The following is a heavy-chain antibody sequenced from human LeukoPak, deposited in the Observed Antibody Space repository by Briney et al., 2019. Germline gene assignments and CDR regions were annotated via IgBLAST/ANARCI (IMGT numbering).Heavy chain of an antibody. D-gene: IGHD6-19*01. V-gene: IGHV4-59*01. CDR1: GGSISSYY. J-gene: IGHJ3*02. CDR3: ARGWDSSGWYEGDAFDI. CDR2: IYYGGST. Sequence: PSETLSLTCTVSGGSISSYYWSWIRQPPGKGLEWIGYIYYGGSTNYNPSLKSRVTISVDTSKNQFSLKLSSVTAADTAVYYCARGWDSSGWYEGDAFDIWGQGTMVTVSS.